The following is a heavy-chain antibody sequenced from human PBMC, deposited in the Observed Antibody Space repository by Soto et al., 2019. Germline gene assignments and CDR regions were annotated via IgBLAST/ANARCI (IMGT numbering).Heavy chain of an antibody. CDR2: ISYDGSNK. V-gene: IGHV3-30*18. D-gene: IGHD6-19*01. J-gene: IGHJ4*02. Sequence: QVQLVESGGGVVQPGRSLRLSCAASGFTFSSYGMHWVRQAPGKGLEWVAVISYDGSNKYCADSVKGRFTISRDNSKNTLYLQMNSLRAEDTAVYYCAKDLSIAVAGTPDFDYWGQGTLVTVSS. CDR3: AKDLSIAVAGTPDFDY. CDR1: GFTFSSYG.